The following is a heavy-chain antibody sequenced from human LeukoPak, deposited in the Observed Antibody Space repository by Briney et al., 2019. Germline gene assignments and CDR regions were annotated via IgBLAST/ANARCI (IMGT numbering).Heavy chain of an antibody. CDR2: IYYSGST. J-gene: IGHJ4*02. D-gene: IGHD1-26*01. V-gene: IGHV4-59*01. CDR1: GGSISSYY. Sequence: SETLSLTCSVPGGSISSYYWSWIRQPPGKGLEWIGYIYYSGSTNYNPSLKSRVTISVDTSESQFSLKLSSVTAADTAVYYCARDLGSYYFDYWGQGTLVTVSS. CDR3: ARDLGSYYFDY.